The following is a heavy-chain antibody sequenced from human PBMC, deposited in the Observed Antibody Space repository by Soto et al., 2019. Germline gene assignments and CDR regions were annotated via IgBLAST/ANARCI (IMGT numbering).Heavy chain of an antibody. D-gene: IGHD2-2*02. CDR2: ISPIFGTA. J-gene: IGHJ6*02. CDR3: ARGAGIVVVPDDIRYYYCGMDV. CDR1: GGTFSSYA. V-gene: IGHV1-69*01. Sequence: QVQLVQSGAEVKKPGSSVKVSCKASGGTFSSYAISWVRQAPGQGLEWMGGISPIFGTANYAQKFQGRVTITADESTSTAYMELSSLRSEETAVYYCARGAGIVVVPDDIRYYYCGMDVWGQGTTVTVSS.